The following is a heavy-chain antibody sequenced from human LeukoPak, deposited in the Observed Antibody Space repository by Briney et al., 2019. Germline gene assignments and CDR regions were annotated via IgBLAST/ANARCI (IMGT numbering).Heavy chain of an antibody. CDR3: AKEEATYYYDSSGYYFDY. J-gene: IGHJ4*02. D-gene: IGHD3-22*01. CDR1: GFTFGSYA. Sequence: GGSLRLSCAASGFTFGSYAMSWVRQAPGKGLEWVSAISGSGGSTYYADSVKGRFTISRDNSKNTLYLQMNSLRAEDTAVYYCAKEEATYYYDSSGYYFDYWGQGTLVTVSS. V-gene: IGHV3-23*01. CDR2: ISGSGGST.